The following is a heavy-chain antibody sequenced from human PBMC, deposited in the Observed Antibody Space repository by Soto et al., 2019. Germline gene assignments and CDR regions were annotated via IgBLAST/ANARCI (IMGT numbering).Heavy chain of an antibody. J-gene: IGHJ4*02. CDR3: VSEMWTRRGPQNFFDY. D-gene: IGHD2-21*01. Sequence: QVQLVQSEGELRQPGASVTVSCRASGYTFTRYGIICVRQAPGQGLEWMGYISPNSGATTYAHNLQGRLTLTTDTSTSTAYLELRSLSSDDTAIYYCVSEMWTRRGPQNFFDYWGLGALVTVSS. CDR2: ISPNSGAT. CDR1: GYTFTRYG. V-gene: IGHV1-18*01.